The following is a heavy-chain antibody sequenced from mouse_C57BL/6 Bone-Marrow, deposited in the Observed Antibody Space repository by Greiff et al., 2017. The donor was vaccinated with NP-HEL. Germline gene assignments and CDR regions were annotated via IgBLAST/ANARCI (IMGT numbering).Heavy chain of an antibody. CDR1: GYTFTSYW. J-gene: IGHJ3*01. V-gene: IGHV1-69*01. CDR2: IDPSDSYT. Sequence: QVQLKQPGAELVMPGASVKLSCKASGYTFTSYWMHWVKQRPGQGLEWIGEIDPSDSYTNYNQKFKGKSTLTVDKSSSTAYMQLSSLTSEDSAVYYCARSGSYYTWFAYWGQGTLVTVSA. D-gene: IGHD2-12*01. CDR3: ARSGSYYTWFAY.